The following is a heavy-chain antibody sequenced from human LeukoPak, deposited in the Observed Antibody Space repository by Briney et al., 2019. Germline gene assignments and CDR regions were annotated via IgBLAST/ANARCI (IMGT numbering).Heavy chain of an antibody. CDR2: IKSKTDGGTT. CDR3: TGGSDIFDY. V-gene: IGHV3-15*01. D-gene: IGHD2-15*01. Sequence: GGSLRLSCAASGFTFSSYSMSWVRQAPGKGLEWVGRIKSKTDGGTTDYGAFVKGRFTFSTDDSKNTLYLQMNSLKTEDTAVYYCTGGSDIFDYWGQGTLVTVSS. CDR1: GFTFSSYS. J-gene: IGHJ4*02.